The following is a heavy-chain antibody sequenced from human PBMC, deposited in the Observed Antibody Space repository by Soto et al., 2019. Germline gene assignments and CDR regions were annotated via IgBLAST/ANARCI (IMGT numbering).Heavy chain of an antibody. D-gene: IGHD6-13*01. CDR3: ARVRGTAGKRYFDY. CDR2: TYYSGST. V-gene: IGHV4-59*01. J-gene: IGHJ4*02. Sequence: SETLSLTCTVSGGSMIAYYWDWMRQPPGKGLQWIGYTYYSGSTTYNPSLKSRVTISVDSSKNQFSLKLDSVTPADTAVYYCARVRGTAGKRYFDYWGPGTLVTVSS. CDR1: GGSMIAYY.